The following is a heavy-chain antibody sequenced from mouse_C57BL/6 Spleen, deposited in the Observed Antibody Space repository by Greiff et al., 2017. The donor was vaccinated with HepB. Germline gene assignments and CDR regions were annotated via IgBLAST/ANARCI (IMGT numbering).Heavy chain of an antibody. V-gene: IGHV1-62-2*01. Sequence: VQVVESGAELVKPGASVKLSCKASGYTFTEYTIHWVKQRSGQGLEWIGWFYPGSGSIKYNEKFKDKATLTADKSSSTVYMELSRLTSEDSAVYFCARHEDGGQLRLPFAYWGQGTLVTVSA. J-gene: IGHJ3*01. CDR3: ARHEDGGQLRLPFAY. CDR1: GYTFTEYT. CDR2: FYPGSGSI. D-gene: IGHD3-2*02.